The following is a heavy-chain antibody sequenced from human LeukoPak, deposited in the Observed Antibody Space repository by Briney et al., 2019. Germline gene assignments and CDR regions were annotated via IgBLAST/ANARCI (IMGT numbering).Heavy chain of an antibody. V-gene: IGHV3-30*02. Sequence: PGGSLRLSCAASGFTFSSYGMHWVRQAPGKGLEWVAFIRYDGSNKYYADSVKGRFTISRDNSKNTLYLQMNSLRAEDTAVYYCARDAVGWLDLAWFDPWGQGTLVTVSS. D-gene: IGHD6-19*01. CDR2: IRYDGSNK. CDR1: GFTFSSYG. CDR3: ARDAVGWLDLAWFDP. J-gene: IGHJ5*02.